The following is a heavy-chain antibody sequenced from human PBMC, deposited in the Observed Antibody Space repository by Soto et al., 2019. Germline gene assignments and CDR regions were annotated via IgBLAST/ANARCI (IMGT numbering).Heavy chain of an antibody. CDR2: IYPGDSDT. V-gene: IGHV5-51*01. D-gene: IGHD3-10*01. CDR3: ARLSPCLLLWFGELLRANWFDP. J-gene: IGHJ5*02. CDR1: GYSFTSYW. Sequence: PGESLKISCKGSGYSFTSYWIGWVRQMPGKGLEWMGIIYPGDSDTRYSPSFQGQVTISADKSISTAYLQWSSLKASDTAMYYYARLSPCLLLWFGELLRANWFDPWGQGTLVTVSS.